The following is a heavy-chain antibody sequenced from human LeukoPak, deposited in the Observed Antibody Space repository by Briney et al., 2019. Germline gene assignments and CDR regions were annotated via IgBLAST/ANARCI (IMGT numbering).Heavy chain of an antibody. Sequence: TGGSLRLSCAASGFTFSSYWMSWVRQAPGKGLEWVSYISSSGSTIYYADSVKGRFTISRDNAKNSLYLQMNSLRAEDTAVYYCAKDRCSNGIGCYYYYMDVWGKGTTVTISS. V-gene: IGHV3-48*04. J-gene: IGHJ6*03. CDR2: ISSSGSTI. D-gene: IGHD2-8*01. CDR3: AKDRCSNGIGCYYYYMDV. CDR1: GFTFSSYW.